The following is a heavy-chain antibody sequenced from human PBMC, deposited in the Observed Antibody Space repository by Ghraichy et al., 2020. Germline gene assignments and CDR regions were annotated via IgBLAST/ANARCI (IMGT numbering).Heavy chain of an antibody. D-gene: IGHD2-2*01. V-gene: IGHV1-18*01. CDR1: GYTFTSYG. CDR2: ISAYNGNT. J-gene: IGHJ6*02. CDR3: ARDQLTFYYYYYGMDV. Sequence: ASVKVSCKASGYTFTSYGISWVRQAPGQGLEWMGWISAYNGNTNYAQKLQGRVTMTTDTSTSTAYMELRSLRSDDTAVYYCARDQLTFYYYYYGMDVWGQGTTVTVSS.